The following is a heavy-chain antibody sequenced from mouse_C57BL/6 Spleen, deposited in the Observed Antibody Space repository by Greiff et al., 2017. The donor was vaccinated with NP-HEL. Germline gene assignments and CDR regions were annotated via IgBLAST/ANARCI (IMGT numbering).Heavy chain of an antibody. CDR1: GYTFTDYY. V-gene: IGHV1-26*01. CDR3: ARKLFYYYAMDY. D-gene: IGHD1-1*02. Sequence: VQLQQSGPELVKPGASVKISCKASGYTFTDYYMNWVKQSHGKSLEWIGDINPNNGGTSYNQKFKGKATLPVDKSSSTAYMELRSLTSEDSAVYYCARKLFYYYAMDYWGQGTSVTVSS. CDR2: INPNNGGT. J-gene: IGHJ4*01.